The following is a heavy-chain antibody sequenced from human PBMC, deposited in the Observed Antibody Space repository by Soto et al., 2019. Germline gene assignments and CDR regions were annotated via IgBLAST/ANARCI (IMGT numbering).Heavy chain of an antibody. CDR3: ARDRYSSGWYDLDY. J-gene: IGHJ4*02. V-gene: IGHV3-33*01. CDR2: IWYDGSNK. D-gene: IGHD6-19*01. Sequence: QVQLVESGGGVVQPGGSLRLSCAASGFTFSSYGIHWVRQAPGKGLKWVAVIWYDGSNKYYADSVKGRFTISRDNSQNTLYLQMNSLRDEDTAVYYCARDRYSSGWYDLDYWGQGTLVSVSS. CDR1: GFTFSSYG.